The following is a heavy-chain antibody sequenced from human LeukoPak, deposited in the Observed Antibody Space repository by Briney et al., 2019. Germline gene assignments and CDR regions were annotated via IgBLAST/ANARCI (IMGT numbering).Heavy chain of an antibody. D-gene: IGHD3-3*01. V-gene: IGHV3-15*01. CDR3: ARERQNKDFWSGGDY. Sequence: GGSLRLSCAASEFTLKNAWMTWVRQAPGKGLEWVGRIKSNTDGGTIDYAAPVTGRFTVSRDDSKNTLYLQMNTLRPEDTAVYYCARERQNKDFWSGGDYWGQGTLVTVSS. CDR1: EFTLKNAW. CDR2: IKSNTDGGTI. J-gene: IGHJ4*02.